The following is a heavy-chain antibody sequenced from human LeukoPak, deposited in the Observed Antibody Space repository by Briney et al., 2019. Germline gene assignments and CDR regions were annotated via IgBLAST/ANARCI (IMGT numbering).Heavy chain of an antibody. CDR3: ARAHYDSSGYGN. J-gene: IGHJ4*02. V-gene: IGHV4-39*07. D-gene: IGHD3-22*01. CDR2: IYHSGST. Sequence: SETLSLTCTVSGGSISSSSYYWGWIRQPPGKGLEWIGSIYHSGSTYYNPSLKSRVTISVDTSKNQFSLKLSSVTAADTAVYYCARAHYDSSGYGNWGQGTLVTVSS. CDR1: GGSISSSSYY.